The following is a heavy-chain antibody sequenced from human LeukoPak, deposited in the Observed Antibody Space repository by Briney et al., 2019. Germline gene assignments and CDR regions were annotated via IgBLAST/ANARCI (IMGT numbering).Heavy chain of an antibody. J-gene: IGHJ4*02. Sequence: ASVKVSCKASGYTFTSYYMHWVRQAPGQGLEWMGIINPSGGSTSYAQKFQGRVTMTRDTSTSTVYMELGSLRSEDTAVYYCARGSPQVYYDFLGDDYWGQGTLVTVSS. CDR3: ARGSPQVYYDFLGDDY. D-gene: IGHD3-22*01. V-gene: IGHV1-46*01. CDR2: INPSGGST. CDR1: GYTFTSYY.